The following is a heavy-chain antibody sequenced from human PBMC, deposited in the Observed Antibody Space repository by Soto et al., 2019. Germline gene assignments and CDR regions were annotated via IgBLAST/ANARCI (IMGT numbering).Heavy chain of an antibody. V-gene: IGHV4-59*01. Sequence: SETLSLTCTVSGGSISSYYWSWIRQPPGKGLEWIGYIYYSGSTNYNPSLKSRVTISVDTSKNQFSLKLSSVTAADTAVYYCARVGKGYCSSTSCHHGRPNYYYYYMDVWGKGTTVTVSS. CDR1: GGSISSYY. CDR3: ARVGKGYCSSTSCHHGRPNYYYYYMDV. CDR2: IYYSGST. D-gene: IGHD2-2*01. J-gene: IGHJ6*03.